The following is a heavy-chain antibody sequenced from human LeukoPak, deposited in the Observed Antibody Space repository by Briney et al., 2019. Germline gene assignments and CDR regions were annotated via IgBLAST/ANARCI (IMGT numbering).Heavy chain of an antibody. V-gene: IGHV5-51*01. CDR2: IYPGDSDT. Sequence: GESLKISCKGSGYSFTSYWIGWVRQMPGKGLEWMGIIYPGDSDTSHSPSFQGQVTISADKSINTAYLQWSSLKASDTAIYYCATSESQTRFDYWGQGTPVTVSS. D-gene: IGHD1/OR15-1a*01. J-gene: IGHJ4*02. CDR1: GYSFTSYW. CDR3: ATSESQTRFDY.